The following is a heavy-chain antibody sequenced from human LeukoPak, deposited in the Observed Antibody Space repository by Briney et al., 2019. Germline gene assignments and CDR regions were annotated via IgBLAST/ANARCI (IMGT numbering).Heavy chain of an antibody. CDR2: ISGSTSYI. D-gene: IGHD3-16*02. CDR1: AFTFRTYS. Sequence: GGSLRLSCVASAFTFRTYSMHWVRQAPGKGLEWVSSISGSTSYIYYADSVRGRLTISRDNAKNSRYLQMNSLRAEDTAVYYCARGSDFVWGSYRPYFDYWGQGTLVTVSS. J-gene: IGHJ4*02. CDR3: ARGSDFVWGSYRPYFDY. V-gene: IGHV3-21*01.